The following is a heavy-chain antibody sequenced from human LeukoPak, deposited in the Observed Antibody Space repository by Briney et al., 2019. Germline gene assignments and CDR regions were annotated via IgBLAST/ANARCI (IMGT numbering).Heavy chain of an antibody. CDR1: GFTLISNG. D-gene: IGHD2-15*01. CDR2: ISGSGGST. CDR3: AKQGRKALIVVVVAATTLLDY. Sequence: GGTLRLSCAASGFTLISNGMSWVRQAPGKGLEWVSAISGSGGSTYYADSVKGRFTISRDNSKNTLYLQMNSLRAEDTAVYHCAKQGRKALIVVVVAATTLLDYWGQGTLVTVPS. V-gene: IGHV3-23*01. J-gene: IGHJ4*02.